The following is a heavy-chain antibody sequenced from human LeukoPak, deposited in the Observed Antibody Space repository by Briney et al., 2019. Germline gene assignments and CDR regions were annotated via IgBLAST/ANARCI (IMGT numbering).Heavy chain of an antibody. Sequence: SETLSLTCTVSGGSISSSSYYWGWIRQPPGKGLEWIGSIYYSGSTYYNPSLKSRVTISVDTSKNQFSLKLSSVTAADTAVYYCASGRLFGVIVVVPAAMQDWGQGTLVTVSS. D-gene: IGHD2-2*01. CDR1: GGSISSSSYY. CDR2: IYYSGST. V-gene: IGHV4-39*01. CDR3: ASGRLFGVIVVVPAAMQD. J-gene: IGHJ4*02.